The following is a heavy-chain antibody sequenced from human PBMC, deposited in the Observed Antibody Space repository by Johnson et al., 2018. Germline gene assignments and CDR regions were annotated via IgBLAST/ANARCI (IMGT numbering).Heavy chain of an antibody. CDR2: ISWNSGSI. V-gene: IGHV3-9*01. Sequence: VQLVQSGGGLVQPGRSLRLSCAASGFTFDDYAMHWVRQAPGKGLEWVSGISWNSGSIGYADSVKGRFTISRDNAKNSLYLQMNSLRAEDTALYSCARDPYFDTGYYYYYMDVWGKGTTVTVSS. CDR1: GFTFDDYA. J-gene: IGHJ6*03. D-gene: IGHD3-9*01. CDR3: ARDPYFDTGYYYYYMDV.